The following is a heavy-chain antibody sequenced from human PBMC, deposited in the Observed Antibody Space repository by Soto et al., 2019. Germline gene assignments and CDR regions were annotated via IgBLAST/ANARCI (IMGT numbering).Heavy chain of an antibody. CDR2: IKSKTDGGTT. Sequence: EVQLVESGGGLVKPGGSLRLSCAASGFTFSNAWMNWVRQAPGKGLEWVGRIKSKTDGGTTDYAAPVKGRFTISRDDSKNTLYLQMNSLKTEDTAVYYCTTDRHWRNYDFWSGYDPFDYWGQGTLVTVSS. J-gene: IGHJ4*02. D-gene: IGHD3-3*01. V-gene: IGHV3-15*07. CDR1: GFTFSNAW. CDR3: TTDRHWRNYDFWSGYDPFDY.